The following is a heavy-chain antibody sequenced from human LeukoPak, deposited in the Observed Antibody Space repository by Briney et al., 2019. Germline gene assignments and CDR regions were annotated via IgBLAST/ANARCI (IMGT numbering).Heavy chain of an antibody. Sequence: GGSLRLSCAASGFTFSDYYMTWIRQAPGKGLEWVSYISITGGTIYYADSVKDRFTISRDNAKDSLFLQMNSLRVEDTAVYFCARESMYTFTIWGQGTMVTVSS. D-gene: IGHD2/OR15-2a*01. V-gene: IGHV3-11*01. J-gene: IGHJ3*02. CDR1: GFTFSDYY. CDR3: ARESMYTFTI. CDR2: ISITGGTI.